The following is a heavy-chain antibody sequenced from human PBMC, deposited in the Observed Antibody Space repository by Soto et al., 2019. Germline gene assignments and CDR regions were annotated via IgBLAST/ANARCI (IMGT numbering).Heavy chain of an antibody. Sequence: ASVKVSCKASGYTFTSYGISWVRQAPGQGLEWMGWISAYNGNTKYAQKLQGRVTVTTDTSTSTAYMELRSLRSDDTAVYYCSRAHYDVLTGDYWGQGTLVTVS. CDR1: GYTFTSYG. CDR2: ISAYNGNT. D-gene: IGHD3-9*01. V-gene: IGHV1-18*04. CDR3: SRAHYDVLTGDY. J-gene: IGHJ4*02.